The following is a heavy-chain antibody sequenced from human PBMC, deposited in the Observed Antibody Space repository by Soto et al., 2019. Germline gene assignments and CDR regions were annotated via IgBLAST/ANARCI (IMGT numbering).Heavy chain of an antibody. CDR3: AREGASGFGMDV. CDR1: GGSIRSYY. V-gene: IGHV4-4*07. J-gene: IGHJ6*02. Sequence: QVQLQESGPGLVKPSETLSLTCNVSGGSIRSYYWSWVRQPAGKALEWIGRIYPTGSTNYNPFLRSRVIILVDTSKNQFSLTVTSVTAADTAVYYCAREGASGFGMDVWGQGTTVTVSS. D-gene: IGHD1-26*01. CDR2: IYPTGST.